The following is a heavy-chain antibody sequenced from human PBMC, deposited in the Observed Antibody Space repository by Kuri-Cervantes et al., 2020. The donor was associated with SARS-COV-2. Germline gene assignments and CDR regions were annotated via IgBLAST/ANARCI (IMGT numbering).Heavy chain of an antibody. V-gene: IGHV3-23*01. CDR1: GFTFSNYA. Sequence: GGSLRLSCAASGFTFSNYAINWVRQGPGKGLEWVPEISGNGDTTFYADSVKGRFTVSRDNPKNTLYLQMSNLRAEDTAVYYCAARRWLGVPIAPVELYIHVWGQGTLVTVSS. CDR3: AARRWLGVPIAPVELYIHV. D-gene: IGHD6-19*01. CDR2: ISGNGDTT. J-gene: IGHJ1*01.